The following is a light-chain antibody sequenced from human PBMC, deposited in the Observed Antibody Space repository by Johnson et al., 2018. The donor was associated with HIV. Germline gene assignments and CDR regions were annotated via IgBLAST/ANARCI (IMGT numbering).Light chain of an antibody. CDR2: EDY. CDR3: GVWDASLSPHYV. V-gene: IGLV1-51*02. J-gene: IGLJ1*01. CDR1: SSNIENYF. Sequence: QSVLTQPPSVSAAPGQRVNISCSGHSSNIENYFVSWYLQLPGAAPRLLIYEDYKRPSGIPDRFSGSKSGASATLGITGLQTGDEADYYCGVWDASLSPHYVFGTGTTITVL.